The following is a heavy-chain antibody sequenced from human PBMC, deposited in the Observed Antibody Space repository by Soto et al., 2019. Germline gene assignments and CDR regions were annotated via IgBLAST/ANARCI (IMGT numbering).Heavy chain of an antibody. Sequence: ASVKVSCKASGGTFSSYAISWVRQAPGQGLEWMGGIIPIFGTANYAQKFQGRVTITADESTSTAYMELSSLRSEDTAVYYCASTTVTMSSRLDYWGQGTLVTVSS. CDR2: IIPIFGTA. D-gene: IGHD4-17*01. CDR3: ASTTVTMSSRLDY. V-gene: IGHV1-69*13. CDR1: GGTFSSYA. J-gene: IGHJ4*02.